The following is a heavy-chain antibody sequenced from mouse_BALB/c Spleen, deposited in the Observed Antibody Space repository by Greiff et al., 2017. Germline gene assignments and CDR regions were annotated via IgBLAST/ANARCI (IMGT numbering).Heavy chain of an antibody. CDR1: GFSLTSYG. CDR3: AKRGTGRFAY. J-gene: IGHJ3*01. V-gene: IGHV2-3*01. D-gene: IGHD4-1*01. CDR2: IWGDGST. Sequence: VQLVESGPGLVAPSQSLSITCTVSGFSLTSYGVSWVRQPPGKGLEWLGVIWGDGSTNYHSALISRLSISKDNSKSQVFLKLSSLQTDDTATYYCAKRGTGRFAYWGQGTLVTVSA.